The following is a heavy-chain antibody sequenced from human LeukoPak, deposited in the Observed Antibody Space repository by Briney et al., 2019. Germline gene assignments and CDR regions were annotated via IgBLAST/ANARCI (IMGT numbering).Heavy chain of an antibody. Sequence: GGPLRLSCAASGFTVSSNYMSWVRQAPGKGLEWVSYISSSSSYTNYADSVKGRFTISRDNAKNSLYLQMNSLRGEDTAVYYCARTGRDPYYYDSSGYTDDNWFDPWGQGTLVTVSS. CDR2: ISSSSSYT. CDR1: GFTVSSNY. J-gene: IGHJ5*02. D-gene: IGHD3-22*01. V-gene: IGHV3-11*06. CDR3: ARTGRDPYYYDSSGYTDDNWFDP.